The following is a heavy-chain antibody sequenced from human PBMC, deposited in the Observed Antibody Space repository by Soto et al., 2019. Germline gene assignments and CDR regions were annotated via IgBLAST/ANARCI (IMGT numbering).Heavy chain of an antibody. CDR1: GFIFSSYA. CDR2: ISGSGRST. Sequence: PGGSLRLSCAASGFIFSSYAMSWVRQAPGKGLEWVSGISGSGRSTYYADSVKGRFTISRDNSKNKLYLQMNSLRAEDTAVYYCAKDRVLVADTSGWFDPWGQGTLVTVSS. CDR3: AKDRVLVADTSGWFDP. J-gene: IGHJ5*02. V-gene: IGHV3-23*01. D-gene: IGHD2-15*01.